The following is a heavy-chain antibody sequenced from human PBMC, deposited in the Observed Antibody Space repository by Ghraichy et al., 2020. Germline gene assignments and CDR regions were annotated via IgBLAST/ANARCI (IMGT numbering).Heavy chain of an antibody. V-gene: IGHV1-8*01. J-gene: IGHJ6*02. CDR3: ARGCGVSPGSGYGSYYYYYGMDV. D-gene: IGHD5-12*01. CDR2: MNPNSGNT. Sequence: ASVKVSCKASGYTFTSYDINWVRQATGQGLEWMGWMNPNSGNTGYAQKFQGRVTMTRNTSISTAYMELSSLRSEDTAVYYCARGCGVSPGSGYGSYYYYYGMDVWGQGTTVTVSS. CDR1: GYTFTSYD.